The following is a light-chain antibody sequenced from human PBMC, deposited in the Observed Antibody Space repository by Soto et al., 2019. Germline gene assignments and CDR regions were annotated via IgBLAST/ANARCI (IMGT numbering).Light chain of an antibody. CDR2: EVS. Sequence: QSVLTQPASVSGSPGQSITISCTGTSSDIGNYDFVSWYQQVPGTAPKAMIYEVSSRPSGVPDRFSGSKSGSTASLTVSGLQAEDEADYYCSSYAGSSTYVFGTGTKLTVL. J-gene: IGLJ1*01. V-gene: IGLV2-14*01. CDR1: SSDIGNYDF. CDR3: SSYAGSSTYV.